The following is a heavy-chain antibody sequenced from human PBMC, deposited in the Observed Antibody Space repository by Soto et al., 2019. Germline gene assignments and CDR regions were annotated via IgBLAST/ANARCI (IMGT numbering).Heavy chain of an antibody. CDR3: ARDRVGATTSCDY. CDR1: GYTFTGYY. V-gene: IGHV1-2*02. J-gene: IGHJ4*02. Sequence: ASVKVPCKASGYTFTGYYMHWVRQAPGQGLEWMGWINPNSGGTNYAQKFQGRVTMTRDTSISTAYMELSRLRSDDTAVYYCARDRVGATTSCDYWGQGTLVTVSS. D-gene: IGHD1-26*01. CDR2: INPNSGGT.